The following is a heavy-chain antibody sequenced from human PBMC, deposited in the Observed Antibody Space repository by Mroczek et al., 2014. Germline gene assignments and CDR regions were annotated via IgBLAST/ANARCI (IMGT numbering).Heavy chain of an antibody. CDR3: ARQSYYYGSEITYYFDY. V-gene: IGHV4-4*07. D-gene: IGHD3-10*01. CDR1: GGSIGSYY. J-gene: IGHJ4*02. CDR2: VYSSGST. Sequence: QVQLVESGPGLVKPSETLSLICTVSGGSIGSYYWNWIRQPAGKGLEWIGRVYSSGSTNYNPSLKSRVAMSVDMSKNLFSLTLTSVTAADTAIYYCARQSYYYGSEITYYFDYWGQGTLVTVSS.